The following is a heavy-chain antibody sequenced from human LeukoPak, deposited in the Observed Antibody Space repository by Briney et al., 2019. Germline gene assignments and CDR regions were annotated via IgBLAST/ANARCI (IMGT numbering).Heavy chain of an antibody. CDR1: GASISSSNFY. D-gene: IGHD1-26*01. J-gene: IGHJ4*02. CDR3: VRHYVLHIVGPSY. V-gene: IGHV4-39*01. CDR2: IYYGETT. Sequence: PSETLSLTCTVSGASISSSNFYWDWIRQSPGKGLEWIGNIYYGETTSYNPSFKSRVTISVDSSKNQFSLKVNSVTAADTAMYFCVRHYVLHIVGPSYWGQGILVTVPS.